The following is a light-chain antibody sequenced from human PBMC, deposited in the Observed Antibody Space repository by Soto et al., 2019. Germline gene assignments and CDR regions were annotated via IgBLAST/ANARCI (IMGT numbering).Light chain of an antibody. J-gene: IGLJ1*01. CDR3: TSFAGSGIYV. V-gene: IGLV2-14*01. CDR1: SSDVGGYNY. Sequence: QSALTQPASVTGSAGQSIGISCTGNSSDVGGYNYVSWYQQHPGKAPKLIIFDVTNRPSGVSDRFSGSKSGSTASLTISGLQADDEADYYCTSFAGSGIYVFGTGTKVTVL. CDR2: DVT.